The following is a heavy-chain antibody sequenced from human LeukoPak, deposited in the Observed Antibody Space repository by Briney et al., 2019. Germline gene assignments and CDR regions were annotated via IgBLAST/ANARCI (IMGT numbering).Heavy chain of an antibody. CDR1: GYTFTGYY. V-gene: IGHV1-2*02. J-gene: IGHJ4*02. CDR3: AAGLEYSSSYDY. Sequence: ASVKVSCKASGYTFTGYYMHWVRQAPGQGLEWMGWISPNSGGTNYAQKFQGRVTMTRDTSISTAYMELSRLRSDDTAVYYCAAGLEYSSSYDYWGQGTLVTVSS. CDR2: ISPNSGGT. D-gene: IGHD6-6*01.